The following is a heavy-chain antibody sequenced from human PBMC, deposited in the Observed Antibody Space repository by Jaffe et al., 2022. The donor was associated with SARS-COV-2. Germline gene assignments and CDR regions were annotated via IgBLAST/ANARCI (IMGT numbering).Heavy chain of an antibody. CDR1: GDSISSGSRF. Sequence: QVQLQESGPGLVKPSQTLSLTCTVSGDSISSGSRFWGWIRQPAGKGLEWIGRFHASGGTNYNPSLKSRVTISVDTSKNQLSLHLTSVTAADTAVYYCANEPPGYWGQGTLVTVSS. V-gene: IGHV4-61*02. J-gene: IGHJ4*02. CDR3: ANEPPGY. CDR2: FHASGGT.